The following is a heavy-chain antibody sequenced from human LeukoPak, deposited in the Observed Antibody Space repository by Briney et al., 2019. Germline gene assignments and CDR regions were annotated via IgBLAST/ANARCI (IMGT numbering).Heavy chain of an antibody. CDR2: IRYDGSNK. CDR1: GFSFSSYG. J-gene: IGHJ4*02. D-gene: IGHD3-16*01. CDR3: AKDGLPSVGY. Sequence: GGSLRLSCAASGFSFSSYGMHWVRQAPGKGLEWVAFIRYDGSNKYYADSVKGRFTISRDNSKNTLYLQMNSLRAEDTAVYYCAKDGLPSVGYWGQGTLVTISS. V-gene: IGHV3-30*02.